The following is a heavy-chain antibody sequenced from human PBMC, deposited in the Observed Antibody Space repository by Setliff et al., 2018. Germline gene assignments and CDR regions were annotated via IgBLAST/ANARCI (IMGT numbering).Heavy chain of an antibody. D-gene: IGHD6-6*01. CDR3: ARGRNIAARLLDS. J-gene: IGHJ4*02. Sequence: PSETLSLTCAAYGGTFSDYYWTWIRQPPGKGLEWIGEINHRGSTNYNPPLKSRATISIDTSKDQFSLKLISMSAADTAVYFCARGRNIAARLLDSWGQGALVTVSS. CDR1: GGTFSDYY. V-gene: IGHV4-34*01. CDR2: INHRGST.